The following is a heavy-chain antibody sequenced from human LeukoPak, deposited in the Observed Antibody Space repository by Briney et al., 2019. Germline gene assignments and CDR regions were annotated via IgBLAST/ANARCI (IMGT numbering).Heavy chain of an antibody. CDR2: IKEDGSEK. CDR1: GFTFSSSW. Sequence: GGSLRLSCAASGFTFSSSWMSWVRQAPGKGLEWVANIKEDGSEKYYVDSVKGRITISRGSAKNSMYLRMNSLRVEDTAVYYCAREANYGLDVWGQGTTVIVSS. J-gene: IGHJ6*02. V-gene: IGHV3-7*01. CDR3: AREANYGLDV.